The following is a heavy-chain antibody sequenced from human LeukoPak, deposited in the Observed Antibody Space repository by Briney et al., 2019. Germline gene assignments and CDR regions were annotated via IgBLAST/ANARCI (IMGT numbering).Heavy chain of an antibody. CDR2: LSASGGST. J-gene: IGHJ3*02. CDR1: GFTFSTFA. V-gene: IGHV3-23*01. D-gene: IGHD6-13*01. Sequence: GGSLRLSCAAFGFTFSTFAMGWVSQAPGQGLEWVSGLSASGGSTYYADSVKGRFTISRDNSKNTVYLQMKNLRAEDTAVYYCARDLHFESSSNWYGAFDIWGQGTMVTVFS. CDR3: ARDLHFESSSNWYGAFDI.